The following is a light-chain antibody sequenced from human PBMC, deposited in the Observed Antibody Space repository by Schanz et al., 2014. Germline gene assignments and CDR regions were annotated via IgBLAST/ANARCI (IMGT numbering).Light chain of an antibody. CDR3: SSYTTSSTLV. V-gene: IGLV2-8*01. CDR2: EVS. Sequence: QSALTQPPSASGSPGQSVTISCTGNSSDVGGYKYVSWHQQHPNKAPRLMIYEVSKRPSGVPDRFSGSKSGNTASLTISGLQAEDEADYYCSSYTTSSTLVFGTGTKLTVL. CDR1: SSDVGGYKY. J-gene: IGLJ1*01.